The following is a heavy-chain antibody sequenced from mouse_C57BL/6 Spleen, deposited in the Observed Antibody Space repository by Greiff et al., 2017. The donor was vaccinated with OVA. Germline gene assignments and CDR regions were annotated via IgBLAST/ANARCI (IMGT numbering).Heavy chain of an antibody. D-gene: IGHD1-1*01. V-gene: IGHV2-5*01. Sequence: QVQLQQSGPGLVQPSQSLSITCTVSGFSLTSYGVHWVRQSPGKGLEWLGVIWRGGSTDYNAAFMSRLSITKDNSKSQVFFKMNSLQADDTAIYYCAKNEDYGSSYKDYYAMDYWGQGTSVTVSS. CDR2: IWRGGST. CDR1: GFSLTSYG. CDR3: AKNEDYGSSYKDYYAMDY. J-gene: IGHJ4*01.